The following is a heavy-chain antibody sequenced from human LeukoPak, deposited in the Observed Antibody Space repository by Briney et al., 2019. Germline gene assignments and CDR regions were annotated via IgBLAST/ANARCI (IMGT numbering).Heavy chain of an antibody. CDR3: ARDHDSHKVLPDVVWQIFDY. Sequence: PGRSLRLSCAASGFTFSYHAMHWVRQVPGKGLEWVAVISDDGSNEYSADSVKDRFTISRDNSKNALYLQMSSLTPEDTAVYFCARDHDSHKVLPDVVWQIFDYWGQGTLVTVSS. J-gene: IGHJ4*02. CDR1: GFTFSYHA. D-gene: IGHD2-15*01. CDR2: ISDDGSNE. V-gene: IGHV3-30*04.